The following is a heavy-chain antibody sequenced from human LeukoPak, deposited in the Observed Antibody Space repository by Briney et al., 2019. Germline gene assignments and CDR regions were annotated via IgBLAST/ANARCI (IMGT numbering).Heavy chain of an antibody. CDR1: GGSISSYY. J-gene: IGHJ4*02. V-gene: IGHV4-59*08. D-gene: IGHD3-16*02. Sequence: SETLSLTCTVSGGSISSYYWSWIRQPPGKGLEWIGYIYYSGSTNYNPYLKSRVTISVDTSKNQFSLKLSSVTAADTAVYYCARHSRGSYRPTYFDYWGQGTLVTVSS. CDR2: IYYSGST. CDR3: ARHSRGSYRPTYFDY.